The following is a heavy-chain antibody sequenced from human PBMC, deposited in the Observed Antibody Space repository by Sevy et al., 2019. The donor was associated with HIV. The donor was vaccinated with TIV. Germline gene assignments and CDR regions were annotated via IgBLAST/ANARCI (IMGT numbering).Heavy chain of an antibody. D-gene: IGHD3-3*01. CDR2: INPNSGGT. Sequence: ASVKVSCKASGYTFTGYYMHWVRQAPGQGLEWMGRINPNSGGTNYAQKVQGRVTMTRDTSISTAYMELSRLRSDDTAVYYCASFYDFWSGYYSDYGMDVWGQGTTVTVSS. J-gene: IGHJ6*02. CDR1: GYTFTGYY. V-gene: IGHV1-2*06. CDR3: ASFYDFWSGYYSDYGMDV.